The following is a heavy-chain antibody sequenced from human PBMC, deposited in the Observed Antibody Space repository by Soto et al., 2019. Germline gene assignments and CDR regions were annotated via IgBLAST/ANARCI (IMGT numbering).Heavy chain of an antibody. CDR2: ISAYNGNT. CDR1: GNTFTSYG. D-gene: IGHD3-10*01. V-gene: IGHV1-18*01. CDR3: ARDLGSQPFDY. Sequence: ASVKVSCKASGNTFTSYGISWVRQAPGQGLEWMAWISAYNGNTNYAQKLQGRVTMTTDTSTSTAYMELRSLSSDDTAAYYCARDLGSQPFDYWGQGTLFTVSS. J-gene: IGHJ4*02.